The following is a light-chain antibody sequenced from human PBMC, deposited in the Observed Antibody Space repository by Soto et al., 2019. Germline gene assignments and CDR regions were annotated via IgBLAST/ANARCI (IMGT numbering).Light chain of an antibody. J-gene: IGKJ5*01. Sequence: DIQMTQSPSSLSASVGDRXTXTCRASQTISNTLNWYQQRPGKPPNLLIYASSTLQSGVPPRFSGGGSGTEFTLTISSLQXXXXXTXYXXXXYSTPITFGLGTRLEIK. CDR3: XXXYSTPIT. CDR1: QTISNT. CDR2: ASS. V-gene: IGKV1-39*01.